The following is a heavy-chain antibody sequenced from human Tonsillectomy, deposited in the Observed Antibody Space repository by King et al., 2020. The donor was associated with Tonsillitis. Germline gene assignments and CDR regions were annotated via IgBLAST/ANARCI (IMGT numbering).Heavy chain of an antibody. Sequence: VQLVESGGGLIQPGGSLRLSCAASGFTVSSNYMSWVRQAPGKGLEWVSVIYSGGSTYYADSVKGRFTISRDNSKNTLYLQMNSLRAEDTAVYYCAKGSGSSGYYYGYYYYYGMDVWGQGTTVTVSS. D-gene: IGHD3-22*01. J-gene: IGHJ6*02. CDR3: AKGSGSSGYYYGYYYYYGMDV. V-gene: IGHV3-53*01. CDR1: GFTVSSNY. CDR2: IYSGGST.